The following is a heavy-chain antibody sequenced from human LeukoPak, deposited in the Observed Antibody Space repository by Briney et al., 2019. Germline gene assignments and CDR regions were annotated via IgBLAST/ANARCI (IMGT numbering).Heavy chain of an antibody. Sequence: SGGSLRLSCTASGFTVSNNCMSWVRQAPGKGLEWVSISYSDSNTNYADSVKGRFTISRDTSQNTLSLQMNSLRAEDTAVYYCVRKNRDFNAAFDIWGQGTVVTVSS. CDR1: GFTVSNNC. CDR3: VRKNRDFNAAFDI. J-gene: IGHJ3*02. CDR2: SYSDSNT. D-gene: IGHD1-14*01. V-gene: IGHV3-53*01.